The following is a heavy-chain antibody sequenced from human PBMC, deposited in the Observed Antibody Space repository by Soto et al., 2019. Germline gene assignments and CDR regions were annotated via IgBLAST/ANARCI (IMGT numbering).Heavy chain of an antibody. CDR2: ISYDGSNK. CDR1: GFTFSSYA. Sequence: QVQLVEYGGGVVQPGRSLRLSCAASGFTFSSYAMHWVRQAPGKGLEWVAVISYDGSNKYYADSVKGRFTISRDNSKNTLYLQMNSLRAEDTAVYYCARDRIAVGFVDYWGQGTLVTVSS. D-gene: IGHD6-19*01. J-gene: IGHJ4*02. CDR3: ARDRIAVGFVDY. V-gene: IGHV3-30-3*01.